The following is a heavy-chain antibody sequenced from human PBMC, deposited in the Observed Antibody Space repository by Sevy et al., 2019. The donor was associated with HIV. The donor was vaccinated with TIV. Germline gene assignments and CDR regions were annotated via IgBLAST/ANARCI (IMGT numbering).Heavy chain of an antibody. V-gene: IGHV3-11*06. CDR3: ARRSSGWDYFDY. CDR1: GFAFSDYY. CDR2: ISGLTNYI. D-gene: IGHD6-19*01. Sequence: GGSLRLSCAASGFAFSDYYMNWIRQAPGKGLEWVSCISGLTNYINYADSVKGRFTISRDNAKNPVYLQMNSLRAEDTAVYYCARRSSGWDYFDYWGQGTPVTVSS. J-gene: IGHJ4*02.